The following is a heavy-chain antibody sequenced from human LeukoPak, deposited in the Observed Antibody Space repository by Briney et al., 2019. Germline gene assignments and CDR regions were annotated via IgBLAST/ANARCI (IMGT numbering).Heavy chain of an antibody. Sequence: GASVKVSCKASGYTFTDYYMHWVRQAPGQGLEWMGWINPSSGGTNYAQKFQGRVTVTRDTSISTAYMDLSRLRSDDTAVYYCARAGVWDYSDSSGYHNAVFDIWGQGTMVTVSS. CDR2: INPSSGGT. V-gene: IGHV1-2*02. J-gene: IGHJ3*02. D-gene: IGHD3-22*01. CDR1: GYTFTDYY. CDR3: ARAGVWDYSDSSGYHNAVFDI.